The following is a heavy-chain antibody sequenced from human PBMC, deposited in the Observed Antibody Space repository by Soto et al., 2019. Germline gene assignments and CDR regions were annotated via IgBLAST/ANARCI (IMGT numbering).Heavy chain of an antibody. CDR2: ISGNKMTT. CDR1: GFSFSEYG. J-gene: IGHJ1*01. Sequence: EIQLVESGGGLAQPGGSLRLSCVASGFSFSEYGMSWVRQTPQKTLEWVASISGNKMTTFYPDSVKGRFFISRDNSDNTLHFQMNTLTDDDTAIYYCAKRRLNTITSFSDFWGQGVQVTVSS. V-gene: IGHV3-23*04. D-gene: IGHD2-2*01. CDR3: AKRRLNTITSFSDF.